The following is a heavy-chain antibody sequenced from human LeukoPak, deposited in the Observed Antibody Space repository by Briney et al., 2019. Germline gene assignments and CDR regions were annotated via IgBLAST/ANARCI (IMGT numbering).Heavy chain of an antibody. CDR3: ASESSSWYYFDY. CDR2: INHSGST. Sequence: KTLETLTLTCAVYGGSFSGYYWSWIRQPPGKGLEWIGEINHSGSTNYNLSLKSRVTISVDTSKNQFSLKPSSVTAADTAVYYCASESSSWYYFDYWGQGTLVTVSS. V-gene: IGHV4-34*01. CDR1: GGSFSGYY. J-gene: IGHJ4*02. D-gene: IGHD6-13*01.